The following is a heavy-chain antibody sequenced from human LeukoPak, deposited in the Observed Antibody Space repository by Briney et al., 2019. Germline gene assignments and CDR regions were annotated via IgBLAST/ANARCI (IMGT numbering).Heavy chain of an antibody. D-gene: IGHD6-13*01. CDR2: ISAYNGNT. J-gene: IGHJ6*02. Sequence: ASVKVSCKASGYTFTSYGISWVRQAPGQGLEWMGWISAYNGNTNYAQKLQGRVTMTTDTSTSTAYMELRSLRSDDTAVYYCARDLAAAGSYYYGMDAWGQGTTVTVSS. V-gene: IGHV1-18*01. CDR3: ARDLAAAGSYYYGMDA. CDR1: GYTFTSYG.